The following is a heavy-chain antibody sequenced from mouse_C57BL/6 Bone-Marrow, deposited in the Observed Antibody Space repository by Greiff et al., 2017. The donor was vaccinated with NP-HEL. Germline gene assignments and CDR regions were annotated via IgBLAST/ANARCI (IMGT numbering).Heavy chain of an antibody. D-gene: IGHD1-1*01. CDR1: GYTFTSYW. CDR2: IHPNSGST. V-gene: IGHV1-64*01. J-gene: IGHJ2*01. CDR3: ARADYYGSPPFDY. Sequence: QVQLKQPGAELVKPGASVKLSCKASGYTFTSYWMHWVKQRPGQGLEWIGMIHPNSGSTNYNEKFKSKATLTVDKSSSTAYMQLSSLTSEDSAVYYCARADYYGSPPFDYWGQGTTLTVSS.